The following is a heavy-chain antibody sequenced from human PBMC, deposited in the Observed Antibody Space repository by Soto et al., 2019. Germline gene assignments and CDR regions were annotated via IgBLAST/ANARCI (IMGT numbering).Heavy chain of an antibody. J-gene: IGHJ5*02. CDR2: IYHSGSI. Sequence: SETLSLTCTVSGGSISSGGYSWSWIRQPPGKGLEWIGYIYHSGSIYYNPSLKSRVTISVDRSKNQISLKLSSVTAADTAVYYCARGPPFLPWGQGTLVTVSS. CDR1: GGSISSGGYS. D-gene: IGHD3-3*02. CDR3: ARGPPFLP. V-gene: IGHV4-30-2*01.